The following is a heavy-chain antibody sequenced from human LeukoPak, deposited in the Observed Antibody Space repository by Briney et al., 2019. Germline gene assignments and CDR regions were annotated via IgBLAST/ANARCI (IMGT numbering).Heavy chain of an antibody. J-gene: IGHJ4*02. CDR2: ISYDGSNK. V-gene: IGHV3-30*18. Sequence: GGSLRLSCAASGFTFSSYGMHWVRQAPGKGLEWVAVISYDGSNKYYADSVKGRFTISRDNSKNTLYLQMNSLRAEDTAVYYCAKPPWGILTGFDYWGQGTLVTVSS. CDR3: AKPPWGILTGFDY. D-gene: IGHD3-9*01. CDR1: GFTFSSYG.